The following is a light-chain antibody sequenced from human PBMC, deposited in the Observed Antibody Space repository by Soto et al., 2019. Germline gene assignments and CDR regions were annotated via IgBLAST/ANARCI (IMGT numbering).Light chain of an antibody. CDR2: SAS. J-gene: IGKJ2*01. V-gene: IGKV1-39*01. CDR3: QQSYSSPYT. Sequence: DIPMTQSPSSLSASVGDIVTISCRASQRISTYLNWYKQKPEKATELLIHSASSLQTGVHSRFSGSGAGTDVTLTNSSLQPEDFSTYFCQQSYSSPYTFGQGTKLEIK. CDR1: QRISTY.